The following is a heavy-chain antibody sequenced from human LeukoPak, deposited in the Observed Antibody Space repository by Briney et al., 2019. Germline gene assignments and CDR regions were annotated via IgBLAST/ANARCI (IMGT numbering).Heavy chain of an antibody. CDR1: GFSLSTSGMC. J-gene: IGHJ4*02. D-gene: IGHD3-3*01. Sequence: SGPTLVNPTQTLTLTCTFSGFSLSTSGMCVSWIRQPPGKALEWLARIVWDVDKYYSTSLKSRLTISKDTSKNQVALTLTHMDPVDTATYYCARTDTIFRGFDYWGQGTLVTVSS. CDR3: ARTDTIFRGFDY. V-gene: IGHV2-70*11. CDR2: IVWDVDK.